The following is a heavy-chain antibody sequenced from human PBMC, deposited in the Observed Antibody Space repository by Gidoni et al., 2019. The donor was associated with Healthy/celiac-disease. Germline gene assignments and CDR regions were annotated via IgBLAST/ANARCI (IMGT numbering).Heavy chain of an antibody. CDR1: GFTFDDYA. CDR2: ISWNSGSI. Sequence: EVQLVESGGGLVQPGRSLRLSCAASGFTFDDYAMHWVRQAPGKGLEWVSGISWNSGSIGYADSVKGRFTISRDNAKNSLYLQMNSLRAEDTALYYCAKGQILPYDSSGSRFDPWGQGTLVTVSS. CDR3: AKGQILPYDSSGSRFDP. J-gene: IGHJ5*02. D-gene: IGHD3-22*01. V-gene: IGHV3-9*01.